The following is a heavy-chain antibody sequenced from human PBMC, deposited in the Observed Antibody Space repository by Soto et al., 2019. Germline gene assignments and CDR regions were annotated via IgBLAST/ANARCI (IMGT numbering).Heavy chain of an antibody. J-gene: IGHJ5*02. CDR2: ISSSSSYI. Sequence: GGSLRLSCAASGFTFSSYSMNWVRQAPGKGLEWVSSISSSSSYIYYADSVKGRFTISRDNAKNSLYLQMNSLRAEDTAVYYCARGGSGYYGSARVWFDPRGKGTLVIVS. D-gene: IGHD3-10*01. CDR3: ARGGSGYYGSARVWFDP. V-gene: IGHV3-21*01. CDR1: GFTFSSYS.